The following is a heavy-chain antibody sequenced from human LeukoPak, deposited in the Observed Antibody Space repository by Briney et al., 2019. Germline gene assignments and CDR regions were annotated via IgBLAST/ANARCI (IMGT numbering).Heavy chain of an antibody. CDR2: IYTSGST. Sequence: PSETLSLTCTVSGGSISSGNYYWTWIRQPAGKGLEWIARIYTSGSTKYNPSLESRVSMSADTSKNQFYLNLNSVTAADTAVYYCARDRAVADNNWFDPWGQGTLVTVSS. CDR3: ARDRAVADNNWFDP. CDR1: GGSISSGNYY. J-gene: IGHJ5*02. V-gene: IGHV4-61*02. D-gene: IGHD6-19*01.